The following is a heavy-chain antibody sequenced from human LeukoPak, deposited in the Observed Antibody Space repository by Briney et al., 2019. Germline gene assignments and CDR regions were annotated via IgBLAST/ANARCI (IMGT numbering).Heavy chain of an antibody. D-gene: IGHD3-16*01. J-gene: IGHJ4*02. Sequence: ASVKLSDTASGYTFSSYGNSGMRQAPGQGLEWVGWISTYNGNTDYPQKLQGRVTLTTDTSTSTAYMELRSLRSDDTAVYYCSREGGLYWGQGTLVTVSS. CDR2: ISTYNGNT. CDR3: SREGGLY. CDR1: GYTFSSYG. V-gene: IGHV1-18*01.